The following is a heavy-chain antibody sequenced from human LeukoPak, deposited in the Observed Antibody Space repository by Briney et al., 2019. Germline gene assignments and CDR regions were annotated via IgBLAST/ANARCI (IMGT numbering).Heavy chain of an antibody. D-gene: IGHD3-10*01. CDR2: INPNSGGT. CDR1: GYTFTGYY. Sequence: ASVKVSCKASGYTFTGYYMHWVRQAPGQGLEWMGWINPNSGGTNYAKNFQGRVTMTRDTSISTAYMELSRLRSDDTAVYYCARGVGSGWYFDLWGRGTLVTVSS. J-gene: IGHJ2*01. V-gene: IGHV1-2*02. CDR3: ARGVGSGWYFDL.